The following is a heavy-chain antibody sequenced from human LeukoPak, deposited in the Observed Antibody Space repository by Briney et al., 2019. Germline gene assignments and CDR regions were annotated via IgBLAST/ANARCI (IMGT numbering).Heavy chain of an antibody. V-gene: IGHV1-2*02. CDR1: GYTFTGYY. D-gene: IGHD2-2*01. CDR2: IHPNSGGT. CDR3: ARWFVVPAAGEGYAFDI. Sequence: GASVNVSCKASGYTFTGYYMHWVRQAPGQGLEWMGWIHPNSGGTNYAQKFQGRVTMTRDTSVSTAYMDLSRLTSDDTAVYYCARWFVVPAAGEGYAFDIWGQGTMVTVSA. J-gene: IGHJ3*02.